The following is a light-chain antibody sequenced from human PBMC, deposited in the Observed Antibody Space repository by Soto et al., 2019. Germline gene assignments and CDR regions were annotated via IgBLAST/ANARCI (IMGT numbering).Light chain of an antibody. CDR1: QSVLYSSNNQNY. Sequence: DIVMTQSPDSLAVSLGERATINCKSSQSVLYSSNNQNYLAWYQQRPGQPPKLLIYWASTRESGVPDRFSGSGSGTDFTLTITSLHAEDVAVYYCQQYESTPPTFGQGNKLEIK. V-gene: IGKV4-1*01. J-gene: IGKJ2*01. CDR3: QQYESTPPT. CDR2: WAS.